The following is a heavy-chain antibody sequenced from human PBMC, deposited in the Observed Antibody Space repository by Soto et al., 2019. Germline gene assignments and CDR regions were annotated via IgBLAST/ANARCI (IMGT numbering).Heavy chain of an antibody. V-gene: IGHV1-69*01. CDR3: ARALGERRFGAMDV. J-gene: IGHJ6*02. CDR2: LIPIFDTP. CDR1: GDTFISYA. Sequence: QVQLVQSGAEVKKPGSSVKVSCKASGDTFISYAISWVRQAPGQGPEWMGGLIPIFDTPKYAQKFRGRVTITADESTSTAYMELSSLKFEDTAVYYCARALGERRFGAMDVWGQGTTVTVSS. D-gene: IGHD3-10*01.